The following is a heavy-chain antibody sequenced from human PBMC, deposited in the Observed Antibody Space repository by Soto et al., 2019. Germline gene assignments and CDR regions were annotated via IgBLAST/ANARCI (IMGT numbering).Heavy chain of an antibody. CDR3: ARSAAGPGYGMDV. D-gene: IGHD6-13*01. V-gene: IGHV1-2*04. CDR1: GYSFTGYY. CDR2: INPNSGGT. Sequence: QLVQSGTEVKKPGASVKVSCKASGYSFTGYYIHWVRQAPRQGLEWLGWINPNSGGTNYAQKFQGWVTMTRDTSFSTAYMALSRLRSDDTAVYYCARSAAGPGYGMDVWGQGTTVTVSS. J-gene: IGHJ6*02.